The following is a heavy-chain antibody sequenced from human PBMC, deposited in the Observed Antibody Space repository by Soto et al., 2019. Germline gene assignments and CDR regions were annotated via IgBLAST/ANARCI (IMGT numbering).Heavy chain of an antibody. CDR1: GGTFSSYA. CDR2: IIPIFGTA. Sequence: QVQLVQSGAEVKKPGSSVKVSCKASGGTFSSYAISWVRQAPGQGLEWMGGIIPIFGTANYAQKFQGRVTITADESTSTAYMELSSLRSEDTAVHYCAREGGRGSYSSGNFDYWGQGTLVTVSS. J-gene: IGHJ4*02. CDR3: AREGGRGSYSSGNFDY. D-gene: IGHD1-26*01. V-gene: IGHV1-69*01.